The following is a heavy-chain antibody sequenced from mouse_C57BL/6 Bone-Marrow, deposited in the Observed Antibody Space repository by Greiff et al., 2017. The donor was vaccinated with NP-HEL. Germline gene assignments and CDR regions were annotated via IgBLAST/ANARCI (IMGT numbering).Heavy chain of an antibody. Sequence: QVQLQQPGAELVKPGASVKMSCKASGYTFTSYWITWVKQRPGQGLEWIGDIYPGSGSTNYNEKFKSKATLTVDTSSSTAYMQLSSLTSEDSAVYYCGVITTVVADAMDYWGQGTSVTVSS. CDR2: IYPGSGST. CDR1: GYTFTSYW. V-gene: IGHV1-55*01. J-gene: IGHJ4*01. CDR3: GVITTVVADAMDY. D-gene: IGHD1-1*01.